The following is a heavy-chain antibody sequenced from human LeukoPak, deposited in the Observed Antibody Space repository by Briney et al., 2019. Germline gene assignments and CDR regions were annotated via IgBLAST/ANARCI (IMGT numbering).Heavy chain of an antibody. CDR2: IYTSGST. V-gene: IGHV4-4*07. D-gene: IGHD6-19*01. CDR1: GGSISSYY. J-gene: IGHJ6*03. CDR3: AREGGIEWLVKYYYYYMDV. Sequence: SETLSLTCTVSGGSISSYYWSWIRQPAGKGLEWIGRIYTSGSTNYNPSLKSRVTMSVDTSKNQFSLKLSSVTAADTAVYYCAREGGIEWLVKYYYYYMDVWGKETTVTVSS.